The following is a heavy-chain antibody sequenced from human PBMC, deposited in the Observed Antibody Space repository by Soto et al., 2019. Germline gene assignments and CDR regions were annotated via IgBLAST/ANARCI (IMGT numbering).Heavy chain of an antibody. CDR3: ARLSSGWYFDY. Sequence: SETLSLTCTVSGGSISSSSYYWGWIRQPPGKGLEWIGSIYYSGSTYYNPSLKSRVTISVDTSKNQFSLKLSSVTAADTAVYYCARLSSGWYFDYWGQGTLVT. V-gene: IGHV4-39*01. J-gene: IGHJ4*02. CDR1: GGSISSSSYY. D-gene: IGHD6-19*01. CDR2: IYYSGST.